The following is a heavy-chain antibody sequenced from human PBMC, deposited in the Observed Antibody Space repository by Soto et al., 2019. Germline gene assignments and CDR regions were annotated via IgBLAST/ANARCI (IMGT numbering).Heavy chain of an antibody. CDR3: ARNHRYNSGWYES. D-gene: IGHD6-19*01. CDR1: GGRISSYY. V-gene: IGHV4-59*01. Sequence: PSEHLSLTRTVSGGRISSYYWTWLRTAIVMWLAWIGYVCDGGCTNYTPSLQSRVIISVDTAKSQFSLDLSSVTAADTVLYYCARNHRYNSGWYESWGQGIRVTVSS. J-gene: IGHJ5*01. CDR2: VCDGGCT.